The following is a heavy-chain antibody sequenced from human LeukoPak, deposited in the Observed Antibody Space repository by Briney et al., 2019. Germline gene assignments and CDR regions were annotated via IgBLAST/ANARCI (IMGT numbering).Heavy chain of an antibody. J-gene: IGHJ5*01. D-gene: IGHD4-17*01. V-gene: IGHV3-23*01. CDR2: SAGADST. CDR3: ARGAYGDYDS. CDR1: AFTFSSYP. Sequence: GGSLKLPCAASAFTFSSYPMSWVRQAPGKGLEWVSASAGADSTYYADSVQGRFTISRDNSKNTLYLQMSGLRAEDTAVYFCARGAYGDYDSWGQGTLVTVSS.